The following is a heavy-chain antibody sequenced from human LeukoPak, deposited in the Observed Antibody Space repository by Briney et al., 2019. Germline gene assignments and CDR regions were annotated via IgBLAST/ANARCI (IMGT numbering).Heavy chain of an antibody. CDR1: GGSISSYY. D-gene: IGHD4-23*01. V-gene: IGHV4-59*01. CDR2: IYNSGGT. CDR3: ARYRGNSNGGFDP. J-gene: IGHJ5*02. Sequence: TETLSLTCTVSGGSISSYYWSWIRQPPGKGLEWIGNIYNSGGTNYNPSLKSRVTTSVDTSKNQFSLKLTSVTAADTAVYYCARYRGNSNGGFDPWGQGTLVTVSS.